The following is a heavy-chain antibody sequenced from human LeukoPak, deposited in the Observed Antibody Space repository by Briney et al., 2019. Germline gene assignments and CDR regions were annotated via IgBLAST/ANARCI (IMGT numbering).Heavy chain of an antibody. D-gene: IGHD3-22*01. CDR2: IYPGDSDT. J-gene: IGHJ4*02. V-gene: IGHV5-51*01. Sequence: GESLKISCKGSGYSFTSYWIGWVRQMPGKGLEWMGIIYPGDSDTRYSPSFQGQVTISADKSISTAYLQWSSLKASDTAMYYCARHGRDSSGYYRRYDYWGQGTLVTVSS. CDR3: ARHGRDSSGYYRRYDY. CDR1: GYSFTSYW.